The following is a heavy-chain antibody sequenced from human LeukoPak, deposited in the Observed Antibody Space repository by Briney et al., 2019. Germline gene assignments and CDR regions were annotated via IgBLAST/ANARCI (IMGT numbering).Heavy chain of an antibody. D-gene: IGHD3-3*01. J-gene: IGHJ4*02. CDR1: GGTFSSYA. Sequence: SVKVSCKASGGTFSSYAISWVRQAPGQGLEWMGRIIPIFGTANYAQKFQGRVTITTDESTSTAYMELSSLRSEDTAVYYCARHPNYDFWSGYFLRWGQGTLVTVSS. CDR2: IIPIFGTA. V-gene: IGHV1-69*05. CDR3: ARHPNYDFWSGYFLR.